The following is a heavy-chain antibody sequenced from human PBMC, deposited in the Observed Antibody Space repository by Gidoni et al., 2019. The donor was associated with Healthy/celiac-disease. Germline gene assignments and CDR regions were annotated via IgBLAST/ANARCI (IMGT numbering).Heavy chain of an antibody. D-gene: IGHD2-2*01. Sequence: QVQLQQWGAGLLKPSETLSLTCAVYGGSFSGYYWSWIRQPPGKGLEWIGEINHSGSTNYNPSLKSRVTISVDTFKNQFSLKLSSVTAADTAVYYCARGPRYCSSTSCYYFDYWGQGTLVTVSS. V-gene: IGHV4-34*01. CDR3: ARGPRYCSSTSCYYFDY. J-gene: IGHJ4*02. CDR1: GGSFSGYY. CDR2: INHSGST.